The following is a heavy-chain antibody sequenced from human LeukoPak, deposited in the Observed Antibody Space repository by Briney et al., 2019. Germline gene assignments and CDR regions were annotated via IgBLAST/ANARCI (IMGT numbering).Heavy chain of an antibody. D-gene: IGHD2-2*01. J-gene: IGHJ4*02. Sequence: GGSLRLSCAGAGFTFSSYNMHWVGQAAGKGLEGVAVISYDGNTKYYADSVKGRFTISRDDSKSTLYLQMNSLRDEDTAVYYCARRVQATVLDYWGQGTLLTVSS. V-gene: IGHV3-30-3*01. CDR3: ARRVQATVLDY. CDR1: GFTFSSYN. CDR2: ISYDGNTK.